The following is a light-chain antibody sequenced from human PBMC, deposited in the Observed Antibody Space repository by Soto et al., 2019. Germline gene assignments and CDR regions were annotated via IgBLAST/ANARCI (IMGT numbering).Light chain of an antibody. CDR1: QSVGNS. Sequence: NKVTQSPSTLSASVGDRVSINCRASQSVGNSLAWYQQRPGKAPKLLIFDASTLESGVPSKFSGSGSDTEFTFTISSLQPDDFATYYCQQYNSYPKTFAQGTKVDI. V-gene: IGKV1-5*01. CDR2: DAS. CDR3: QQYNSYPKT. J-gene: IGKJ1*01.